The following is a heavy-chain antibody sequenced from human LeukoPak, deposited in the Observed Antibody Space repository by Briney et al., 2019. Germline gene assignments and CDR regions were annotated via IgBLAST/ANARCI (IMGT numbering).Heavy chain of an antibody. V-gene: IGHV3-66*01. J-gene: IGHJ4*02. Sequence: GGSLRLSCAASGFTVSSDYMSWVRQAPGKGLEWLSVIYSGGSTYYTDSVKGRFTTSRDNSKNTLYLQMNSLRAEDTAVYYCARDDRTSHVWGSYRRWGQGTLVTVSS. D-gene: IGHD3-16*02. CDR1: GFTVSSDY. CDR2: IYSGGST. CDR3: ARDDRTSHVWGSYRR.